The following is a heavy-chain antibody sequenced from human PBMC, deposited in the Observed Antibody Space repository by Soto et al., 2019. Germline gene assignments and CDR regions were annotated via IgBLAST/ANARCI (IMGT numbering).Heavy chain of an antibody. V-gene: IGHV1-8*01. CDR2: MNPNSGNT. CDR3: ARADYSNYPQFDY. Sequence: GASVKVSCKTSGYTFTSYDVNWVRQATGQGLEWMGWMNPNSGNTGYAQKFQGRVTMTRNTSIGTAYMELSSLRSEDTAVYYCARADYSNYPQFDYRAQGTPVTGSS. J-gene: IGHJ4*02. CDR1: GYTFTSYD. D-gene: IGHD4-4*01.